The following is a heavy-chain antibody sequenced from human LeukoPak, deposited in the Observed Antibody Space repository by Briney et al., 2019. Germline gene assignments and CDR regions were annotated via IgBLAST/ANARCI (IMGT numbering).Heavy chain of an antibody. CDR1: GYTFTTYW. CDR2: IYPGDSDT. Sequence: GGSLKISCQGSGYTFTTYWIGWVRQVPGKGLEWMGIIYPGDSDTRYSPSFQGQVTISADKSISTAYLQWSSLKASDTAMYYCARNSGYDSHFDYWGQGTLVTVSS. CDR3: ARNSGYDSHFDY. D-gene: IGHD5-12*01. V-gene: IGHV5-51*01. J-gene: IGHJ4*02.